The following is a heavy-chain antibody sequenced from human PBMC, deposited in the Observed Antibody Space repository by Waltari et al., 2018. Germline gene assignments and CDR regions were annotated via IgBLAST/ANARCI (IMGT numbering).Heavy chain of an antibody. V-gene: IGHV4-38-2*01. D-gene: IGHD3-10*01. Sequence: QVQLQESGPGLVKPSETLSLTCAVSGYSISSGYYWGWIRQPPGQGLEWIGSIYHSGSTYYNPSLKSRVTISVDTSKNQFSLKLSSVTAADTAVYYCARTMTNYGSGSVFDWFDPWGQGTLVTVSS. CDR2: IYHSGST. CDR1: GYSISSGYY. J-gene: IGHJ5*02. CDR3: ARTMTNYGSGSVFDWFDP.